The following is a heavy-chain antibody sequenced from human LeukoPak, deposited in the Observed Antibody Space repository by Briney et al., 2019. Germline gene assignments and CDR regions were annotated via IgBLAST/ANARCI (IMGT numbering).Heavy chain of an antibody. Sequence: GGSLRLSCAASGFTFSRYAMSWVRQAPGKGLEWVSSISSGGDTTYYADSVKGRFTISRDNSKNTLYLQTNSLRAEDTAIYYCAKDYLMSPAGSDSAYYYYGMDVRGQGTTVTVSS. V-gene: IGHV3-23*01. J-gene: IGHJ6*02. CDR1: GFTFSRYA. D-gene: IGHD2-21*02. CDR2: ISSGGDTT. CDR3: AKDYLMSPAGSDSAYYYYGMDV.